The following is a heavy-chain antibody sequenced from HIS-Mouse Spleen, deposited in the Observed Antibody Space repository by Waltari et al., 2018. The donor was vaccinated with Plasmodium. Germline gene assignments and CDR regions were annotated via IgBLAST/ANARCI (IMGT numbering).Heavy chain of an antibody. Sequence: QLQLQESGPGLVKPSETLSLTCTVSGGSISSSSYYWGWIRQPPGKGLEWIGSIYYSASTYYNPSLKSRGTISVDTSKNQFSLKLSSVTAADTAVYYCARHRQLAYYFDYWGQGTLVTVSS. CDR2: IYYSAST. J-gene: IGHJ4*02. CDR1: GGSISSSSYY. CDR3: ARHRQLAYYFDY. V-gene: IGHV4-39*01. D-gene: IGHD6-6*01.